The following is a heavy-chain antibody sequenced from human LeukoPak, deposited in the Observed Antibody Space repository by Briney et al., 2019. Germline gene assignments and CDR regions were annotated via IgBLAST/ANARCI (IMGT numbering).Heavy chain of an antibody. J-gene: IGHJ6*02. CDR3: ARVSTSDYYGSGSYYLDV. CDR2: TYYSGST. CDR1: GGSISSSSYY. V-gene: IGHV4-39*07. Sequence: PSETLSLTCTVSGGSISSSSYYWGWIRQPPGKGLEWIGRTYYSGSTYYNPSLKSRFTISLDTSQNQFSLKLSSVTAADTAVYYCARVSTSDYYGSGSYYLDVWGQGTTVTVSS. D-gene: IGHD3-10*01.